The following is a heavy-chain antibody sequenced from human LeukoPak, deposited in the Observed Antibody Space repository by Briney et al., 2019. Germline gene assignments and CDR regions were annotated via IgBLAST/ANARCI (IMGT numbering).Heavy chain of an antibody. CDR2: IRSDSSHI. CDR1: GFTFSSYD. CDR3: VRVGSAWSSEY. D-gene: IGHD6-19*01. Sequence: PGGSLRLSCAAFGFTFSSYDMNWVRQAPEKGLDWVSSIRSDSSHIYYADSVKGRFTISRDNAKNSLYLQMDSLRAEDTAVYYCVRVGSAWSSEYWGQGTLVTVSS. V-gene: IGHV3-21*06. J-gene: IGHJ4*02.